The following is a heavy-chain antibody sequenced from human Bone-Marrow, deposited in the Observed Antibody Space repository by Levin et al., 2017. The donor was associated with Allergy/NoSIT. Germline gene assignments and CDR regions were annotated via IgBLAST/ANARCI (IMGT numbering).Heavy chain of an antibody. D-gene: IGHD2/OR15-2a*01. CDR3: ARHFFSQHGRHYYGLDV. CDR2: IYYNGNT. J-gene: IGHJ6*02. V-gene: IGHV4-59*01. Sequence: LSQTLSLTCTVSGGSISPYYWSWIRQPPGKGLEWIGFIYYNGNTDYNPSLRGRVSISLDTSKDQLSLNLTFVTAADTARYYCARHFFSQHGRHYYGLDVWGQGTTVTVSS. CDR1: GGSISPYY.